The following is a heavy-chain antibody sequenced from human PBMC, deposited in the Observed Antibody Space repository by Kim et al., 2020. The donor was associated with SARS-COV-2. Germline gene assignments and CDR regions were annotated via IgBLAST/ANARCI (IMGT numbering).Heavy chain of an antibody. CDR2: INTNTGNP. D-gene: IGHD1-7*01. J-gene: IGHJ6*02. CDR1: GYTFTSYG. V-gene: IGHV7-4-1*02. CDR3: ARDQDRSNLNLYYAAGV. Sequence: ASVKVSCKASGYTFTSYGLSWIRQAPGERLEWMGWINTNTGNPTYAQDFIGRFVLSLDTSVSTAYLQISSLKAEDTAVYYCARDQDRSNLNLYYAAGVWGQGTKVTVSS.